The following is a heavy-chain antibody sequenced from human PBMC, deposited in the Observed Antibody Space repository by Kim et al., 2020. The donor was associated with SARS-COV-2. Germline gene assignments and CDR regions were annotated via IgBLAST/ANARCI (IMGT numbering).Heavy chain of an antibody. CDR2: IGGSGTYT. CDR1: GFILKDHY. CDR3: AAHSSVYNNWLDP. J-gene: IGHJ5*02. D-gene: IGHD3-22*01. Sequence: GGSLRLSCAASGFILKDHYMNWIRQAPGKGLEWISYIGGSGTYTSYADSVKGRVTISRDDAKNSLFLQMTNLRPEDTAIYYCAAHSSVYNNWLDPWGQGTLVTVSS. V-gene: IGHV3-11*03.